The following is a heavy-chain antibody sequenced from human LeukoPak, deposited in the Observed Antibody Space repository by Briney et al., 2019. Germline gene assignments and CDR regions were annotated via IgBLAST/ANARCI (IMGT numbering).Heavy chain of an antibody. CDR1: GGSISSYY. CDR2: IYTSGST. V-gene: IGHV4-4*07. D-gene: IGHD2-2*01. CDR3: ARDCSSTSCFDY. J-gene: IGHJ4*02. Sequence: SETLSLTCTVSGGSISSYYWSWIRQPAGKGLEWIGRIYTSGSTNYNPSLKSRVTMSVDTSKNQFSLKLSSVIAADTAVYYCARDCSSTSCFDYWGQGTLVTVSS.